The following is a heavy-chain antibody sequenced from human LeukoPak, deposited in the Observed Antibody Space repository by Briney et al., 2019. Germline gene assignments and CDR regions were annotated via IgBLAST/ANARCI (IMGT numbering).Heavy chain of an antibody. J-gene: IGHJ6*04. D-gene: IGHD6-13*01. Sequence: SQTLSLTFAISGDSVSSNSAAWNWLRQSPSRGLEWLGRTYYRSKWYNDYAVSVKSRITINPDTAKNQFSLRLNSVTPEDTAVYYCARDEQQQPYYYYGMDVWGKGTTVTVSS. V-gene: IGHV6-1*01. CDR1: GDSVSSNSAA. CDR2: TYYRSKWYN. CDR3: ARDEQQQPYYYYGMDV.